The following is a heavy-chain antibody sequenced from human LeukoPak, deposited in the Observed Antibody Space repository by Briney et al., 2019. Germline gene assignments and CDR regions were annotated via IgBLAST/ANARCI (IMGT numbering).Heavy chain of an antibody. D-gene: IGHD1-14*01. CDR1: GGSISFYY. CDR2: IYTSGST. V-gene: IGHV4-4*07. CDR3: ARHGSLGSPFVY. J-gene: IGHJ4*02. Sequence: PSETLSLTCTVSGGSISFYYWSWIRQPAGKGLEWIGRIYTSGSTNYNPSLKSRVTMSVDTSKNQFSLSLNSVTAADTAVYYCARHGSLGSPFVYWGQGTLVTVSS.